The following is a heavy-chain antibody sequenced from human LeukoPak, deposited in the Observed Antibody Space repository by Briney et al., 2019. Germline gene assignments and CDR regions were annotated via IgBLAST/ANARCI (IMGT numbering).Heavy chain of an antibody. D-gene: IGHD3-16*01. CDR1: GFTFSNYW. CDR3: ARGGANRFDY. J-gene: IGHJ4*02. Sequence: PGGSLRLSCAASGFTFSNYWMTWVRQAPGRGLEWVATIKEDGSEAYFGDSVKGRFAISRDNAKNSLYLKMNSLRGEDTAVYYCARGGANRFDYWGQGTLVTVSS. V-gene: IGHV3-7*04. CDR2: IKEDGSEA.